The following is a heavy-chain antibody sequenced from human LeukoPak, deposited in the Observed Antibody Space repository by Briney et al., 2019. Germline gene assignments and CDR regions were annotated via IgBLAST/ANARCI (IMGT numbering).Heavy chain of an antibody. V-gene: IGHV3-23*01. CDR2: ISGSGGST. CDR1: GFTFSSYA. D-gene: IGHD3-22*01. Sequence: GGSLRLSCAASGFTFSSYAMSWVRQAPGKGLEWVSAISGSGGSTYYAVSVKGRFTISRDNSKNTLYLQTNSLRAEDTAVYYCAKDSSGYYPMNGMDVWGQGTTVTVSS. CDR3: AKDSSGYYPMNGMDV. J-gene: IGHJ6*02.